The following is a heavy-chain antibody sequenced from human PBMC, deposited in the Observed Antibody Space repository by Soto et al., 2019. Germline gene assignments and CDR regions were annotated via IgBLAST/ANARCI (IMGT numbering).Heavy chain of an antibody. CDR1: GFTFFAYG. V-gene: IGHV3-74*01. CDR2: INSDGSHT. CDR3: AKEGDSGDSAAENWFDS. Sequence: EVQLVESGGGLVQPGGSLRLSCAASGFTFFAYGIHWVRQVPGKGLVWVSRINSDGSHTSYADSVRGRFTISRDNSKNTVYLHINSLTAADTAVYYCAKEGDSGDSAAENWFDSWGQGSLVTVSS. J-gene: IGHJ5*01. D-gene: IGHD4-17*01.